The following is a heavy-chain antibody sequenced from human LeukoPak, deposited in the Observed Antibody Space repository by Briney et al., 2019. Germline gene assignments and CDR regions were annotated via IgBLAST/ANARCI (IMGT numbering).Heavy chain of an antibody. V-gene: IGHV4-61*02. CDR3: ARANYYDSSGYSRGAFDI. CDR1: GGSISSGSYY. J-gene: IGHJ3*02. CDR2: IYTSEST. Sequence: SETLSLTCTVSGGSISSGSYYWSWIRQPAGKGLEWIGRIYTSESTNYNPSLRSRVTISLDTSKNQFSLKLSSVIAADTAVYYCARANYYDSSGYSRGAFDIWGQGTMVTVSS. D-gene: IGHD3-22*01.